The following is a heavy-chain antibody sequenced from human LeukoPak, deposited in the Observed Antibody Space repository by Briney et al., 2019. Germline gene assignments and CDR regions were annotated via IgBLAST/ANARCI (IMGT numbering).Heavy chain of an antibody. V-gene: IGHV4-30-2*01. Sequence: SQTLSLTCAVSGGSISSGGYSWSWIRQPPGKGLEWIGYIYHSGSTYYNPSLKSRVTISVDRSKNQFSLKLSSVTAADTAVYYCARDNWNYGSSMDVWGQGTTVTVSS. CDR1: GGSISSGGYS. J-gene: IGHJ6*02. CDR3: ARDNWNYGSSMDV. CDR2: IYHSGST. D-gene: IGHD1-7*01.